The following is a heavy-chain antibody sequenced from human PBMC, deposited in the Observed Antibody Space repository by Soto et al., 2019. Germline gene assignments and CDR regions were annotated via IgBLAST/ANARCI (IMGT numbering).Heavy chain of an antibody. CDR3: TRGPRPISTGTGAY. Sequence: EVQLVESGGGLVPPGGSVRLSCAASGFIFKMYWMHWVRQGPGKGLVWISRIYNDGTYSDYADSVRGRFTISRDNVNDTRYLQMNNLRAEDSGLYYCTRGPRPISTGTGAYWGQGTQVTVSS. J-gene: IGHJ4*02. D-gene: IGHD3-10*01. CDR1: GFIFKMYW. V-gene: IGHV3-74*01. CDR2: IYNDGTYS.